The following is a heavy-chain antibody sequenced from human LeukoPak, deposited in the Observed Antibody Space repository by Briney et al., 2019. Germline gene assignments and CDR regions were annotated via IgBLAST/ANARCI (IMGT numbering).Heavy chain of an antibody. CDR2: ISGDGGTT. V-gene: IGHV3-23*01. CDR3: ARTLYSGSWYFDY. CDR1: GFTFSNYA. J-gene: IGHJ4*02. Sequence: GGSLRLSCAASGFTFSNYAVSWVRQAPGKGLEWVSAISGDGGTTYYADSVKGRFTISRDNSKNTLYLQMNSLRVEDTAVHFCARTLYSGSWYFDYWGQGTLVTVS. D-gene: IGHD6-13*01.